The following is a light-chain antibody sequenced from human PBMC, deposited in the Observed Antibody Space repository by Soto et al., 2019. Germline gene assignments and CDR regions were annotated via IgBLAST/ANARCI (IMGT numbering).Light chain of an antibody. J-gene: IGKJ1*01. V-gene: IGKV1-39*01. CDR1: QTINTY. Sequence: DIQMTQSPSSLSASVGDRVTITCRASQTINTYLHWYQQKPGKAPNLLIYAASSLQSGVPSRFSGSGSGKDLTLTISSLQPVDVATYYCQQSSSTPWTVGQGTMLEI. CDR3: QQSSSTPWT. CDR2: AAS.